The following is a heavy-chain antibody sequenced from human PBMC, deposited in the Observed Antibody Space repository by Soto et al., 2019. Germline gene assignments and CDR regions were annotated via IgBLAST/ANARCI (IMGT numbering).Heavy chain of an antibody. CDR3: AKGTQHFDFWCLDY. CDR2: ISGSAGTT. V-gene: IGHV3-23*01. Sequence: PGGSLRLSCAASGFTFSSYAMNWVRQAPGKGLEWVSSISGSAGTTNYASSVEGRFTVSRDNSKNTLYLQMNSLRAEDTGVYYCAKGTQHFDFWCLDYWGQGTLVTVSS. J-gene: IGHJ4*02. CDR1: GFTFSSYA. D-gene: IGHD3-3*01.